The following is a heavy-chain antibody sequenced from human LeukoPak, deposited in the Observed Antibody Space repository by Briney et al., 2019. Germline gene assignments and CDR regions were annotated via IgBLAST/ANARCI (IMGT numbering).Heavy chain of an antibody. CDR1: GFTFSSYS. Sequence: GGSLRLSCAATGFTFSSYSMNWVRQVPGKGLEWVSSISSSSSYIYYADSVKGRFTISRDSAKNSLYLQMNSLRAEDTAVYYCARDRALRPDGMDLWGQGTTVTVSS. CDR3: ARDRALRPDGMDL. V-gene: IGHV3-21*01. CDR2: ISSSSSYI. J-gene: IGHJ6*02. D-gene: IGHD4-17*01.